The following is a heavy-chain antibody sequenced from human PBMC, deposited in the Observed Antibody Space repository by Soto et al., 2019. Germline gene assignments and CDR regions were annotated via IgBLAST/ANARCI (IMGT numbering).Heavy chain of an antibody. CDR2: IYNRGSS. J-gene: IGHJ6*02. V-gene: IGHV4-31*03. CDR3: ARDANTYGSGSYGMDV. D-gene: IGHD3-10*01. Sequence: QVQLQESGPGLVKPSQTLSLTCTVSGGSITSGGYYWSWIRQHPGKGLEWIGYIYNRGSSYYNPSLKSRVIISLDTSKNRFSLKLSSMTAADTAVYYCARDANTYGSGSYGMDVWGQGTTVTVSS. CDR1: GGSITSGGYY.